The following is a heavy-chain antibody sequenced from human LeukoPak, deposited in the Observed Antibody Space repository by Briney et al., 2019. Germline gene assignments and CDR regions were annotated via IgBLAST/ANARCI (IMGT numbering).Heavy chain of an antibody. CDR3: ARVLGFADY. Sequence: SVKVSCKASGDTFSTYAISWVRQAHGQGPEWMGRIIPILGKATSAQKFQGRVTIFAERSTSTAYMELSSLRSEDTAVYYCARVLGFADYWGQGTLVTVSS. CDR2: IIPILGKA. D-gene: IGHD3-16*01. J-gene: IGHJ4*02. CDR1: GDTFSTYA. V-gene: IGHV1-69*04.